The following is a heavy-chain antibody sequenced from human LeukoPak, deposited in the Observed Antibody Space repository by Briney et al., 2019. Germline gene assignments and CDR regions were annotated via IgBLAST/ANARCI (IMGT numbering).Heavy chain of an antibody. V-gene: IGHV3-30*02. CDR3: ARGIPSAKAFDY. J-gene: IGHJ4*02. CDR2: IRYDGSIK. Sequence: GGSLRLSCAASGFTFSGNGMHWVRQAPGKGPEWVSFIRYDGSIKSYGDSVKGRSTISRDNSKNTMYLEMNSLRSEDTAVYYCARGIPSAKAFDYWGQGTLVTVSS. CDR1: GFTFSGNG.